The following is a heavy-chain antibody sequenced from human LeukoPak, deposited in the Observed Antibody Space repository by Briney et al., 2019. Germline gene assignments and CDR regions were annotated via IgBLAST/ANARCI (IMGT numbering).Heavy chain of an antibody. CDR1: GFTFSDYY. D-gene: IGHD3-10*01. V-gene: IGHV3-11*01. CDR2: ISSRGSTI. Sequence: GGSMRLSCAASGFTFSDYYMSWIRQAPGKGLEWVSYISSRGSTIYYADSVKGRFTISRDNAKNSLYLQMNSLRAEDTAVYYCARVGSGSYYHFDYWGQGTLVTVSS. CDR3: ARVGSGSYYHFDY. J-gene: IGHJ4*02.